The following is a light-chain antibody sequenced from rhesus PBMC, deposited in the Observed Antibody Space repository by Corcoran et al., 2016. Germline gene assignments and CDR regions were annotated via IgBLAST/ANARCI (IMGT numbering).Light chain of an antibody. CDR2: YTS. J-gene: IGKJ4*01. CDR3: QQYENFPPT. V-gene: IGKV1-66*01. CDR1: QAIKNY. Sequence: DIQMTQSPSSLSASVGDRVTFTCRASQAIKNYVSWYQQQPGKAPKPLIFYTSSLETRVPSRFSGRRSGTEYILTISSLQPEDFATYDCQQYENFPPTFGGGTKVDLK.